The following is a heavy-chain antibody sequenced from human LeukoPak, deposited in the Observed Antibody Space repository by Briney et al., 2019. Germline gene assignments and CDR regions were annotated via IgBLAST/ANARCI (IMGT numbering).Heavy chain of an antibody. V-gene: IGHV3-21*01. CDR3: ARVAVIYYYYMEV. CDR2: ISSSSSYI. Sequence: GGSLRLSCAASGFTFSSYSMNWVRQAPGKGLEWVSSISSSSSYIYYADSVKGRFTISRDNAEHSLFLQMNSLRAEDTAVYYCARVAVIYYYYMEVWGKGTTVTVSS. D-gene: IGHD2/OR15-2a*01. J-gene: IGHJ6*03. CDR1: GFTFSSYS.